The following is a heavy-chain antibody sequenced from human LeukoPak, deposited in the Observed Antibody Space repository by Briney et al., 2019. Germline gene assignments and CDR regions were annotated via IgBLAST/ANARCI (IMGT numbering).Heavy chain of an antibody. J-gene: IGHJ4*02. Sequence: PGGSLRLSCSASGFTFSSYGMHWVRQAPGKGLEWVAFIRSDGTNKYYADSVKGRFTISRDNSKNTLYLHMNSLRPGDTAVYYCEKISTDYSDSSGYYRPGPPDYWGQGTLVTVSS. V-gene: IGHV3-30*02. CDR3: EKISTDYSDSSGYYRPGPPDY. CDR1: GFTFSSYG. CDR2: IRSDGTNK. D-gene: IGHD3-22*01.